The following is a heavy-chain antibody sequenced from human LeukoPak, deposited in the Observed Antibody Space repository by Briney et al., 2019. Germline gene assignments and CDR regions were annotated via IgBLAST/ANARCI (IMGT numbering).Heavy chain of an antibody. CDR2: ISAYNGNT. Sequence: GASVKVSCKASGYTFTSYGISWVRQAPGQGLEWMGWISAYNGNTNYAQKLQGRVTMTTDTSTSTAYMVLRSLRSDDTAVYYCARDLGGRGIAAAGTESDNWFDPWGQGTLVTVSS. V-gene: IGHV1-18*01. CDR1: GYTFTSYG. D-gene: IGHD6-13*01. J-gene: IGHJ5*02. CDR3: ARDLGGRGIAAAGTESDNWFDP.